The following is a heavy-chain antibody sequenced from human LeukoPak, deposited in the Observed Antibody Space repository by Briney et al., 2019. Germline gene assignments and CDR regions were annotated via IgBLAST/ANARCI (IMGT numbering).Heavy chain of an antibody. V-gene: IGHV4-61*02. CDR1: GGSISSGSYY. CDR2: IYTSGTT. J-gene: IGHJ5*02. Sequence: PSETLSLTCTVSGGSISSGSYYWSWIRQPAGKGLEWIGRIYTSGTTNYNPSLKSRVTISVDTSKNQFSLKLSSVTAADTAVYYCARLQLGSYLTYWFDPWGQGTLVTVSS. D-gene: IGHD1-1*01. CDR3: ARLQLGSYLTYWFDP.